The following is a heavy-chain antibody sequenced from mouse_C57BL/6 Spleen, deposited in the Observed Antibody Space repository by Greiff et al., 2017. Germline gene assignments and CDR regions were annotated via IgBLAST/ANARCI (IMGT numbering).Heavy chain of an antibody. CDR1: GFTFSDYG. V-gene: IGHV5-17*01. D-gene: IGHD2-4*01. J-gene: IGHJ4*01. Sequence: EVMLVESGGGLVKPGGSLKLSCAASGFTFSDYGMHWVRQAPEKGLEWVAYISSGSSTIYYAETVKGRFTITRDNAKNTLFLQMTSLRSEDTAMYYCARMGLRLGAMDYWGQGTSVTVSS. CDR2: ISSGSSTI. CDR3: ARMGLRLGAMDY.